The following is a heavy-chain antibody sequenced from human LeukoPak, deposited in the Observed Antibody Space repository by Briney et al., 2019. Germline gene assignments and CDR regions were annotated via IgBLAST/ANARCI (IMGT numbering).Heavy chain of an antibody. CDR1: GYTFTGYY. D-gene: IGHD6-6*01. J-gene: IGHJ4*02. CDR2: INPNSGGT. V-gene: IGHV1-2*06. Sequence: ASVRVSCKASGYTFTGYYIHWVRQAPGRGLEWMGRINPNSGGTNYAQKFQGRVTMTRDTSISTAYIELSSLRSDDTAVYYCARAKEQTIAARYFDYWGQGTLVTVSS. CDR3: ARAKEQTIAARYFDY.